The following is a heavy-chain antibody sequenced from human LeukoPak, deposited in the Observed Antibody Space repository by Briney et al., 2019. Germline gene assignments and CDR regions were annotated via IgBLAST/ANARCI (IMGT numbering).Heavy chain of an antibody. V-gene: IGHV4-34*01. J-gene: IGHJ6*03. D-gene: IGHD1-26*01. CDR1: GGSLSGYY. CDR3: ARLTWDLPPGGLYYNYYIDV. Sequence: SETLSRTCAVYGGSLSGYYWTWVRQPPGKGLEWIGEISHSGGASYSPSLKSRVTISLDTSKNQFSLRLTSVTAADTAVYYCARLTWDLPPGGLYYNYYIDVWDKGATVTVSS. CDR2: ISHSGGA.